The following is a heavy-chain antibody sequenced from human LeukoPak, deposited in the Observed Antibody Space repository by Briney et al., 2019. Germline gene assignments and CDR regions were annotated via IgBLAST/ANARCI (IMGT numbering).Heavy chain of an antibody. D-gene: IGHD3-10*01. CDR2: ISGSGGGT. J-gene: IGHJ4*02. CDR1: GFTFNTYG. V-gene: IGHV3-23*01. Sequence: GGSLRLSCAASGFTFNTYGMSWVRQAPGKGLEGVSGISGSGGGTYYADSVKGRFTISRDDPHNTLYLQMNSLRAEATAVYFCARGGVDYYGSGTYYLMYYFDYWGQGALVTVSS. CDR3: ARGGVDYYGSGTYYLMYYFDY.